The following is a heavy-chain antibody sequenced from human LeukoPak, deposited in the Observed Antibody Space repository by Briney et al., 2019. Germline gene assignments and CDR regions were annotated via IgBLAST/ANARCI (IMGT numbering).Heavy chain of an antibody. J-gene: IGHJ4*02. CDR2: IYHRGST. CDR1: GGSFSGYY. D-gene: IGHD3-22*01. CDR3: ASVGPMSYYFDY. Sequence: SETLSLTCAVYGGSFSGYYWSWLPQPPGKGLEWIGEIYHRGSTNYNPSLKSRVTISVDTSKNQFSLEQSSVTAADTAVYYCASVGPMSYYFDYWGQGTLVTVSA. V-gene: IGHV4-34*01.